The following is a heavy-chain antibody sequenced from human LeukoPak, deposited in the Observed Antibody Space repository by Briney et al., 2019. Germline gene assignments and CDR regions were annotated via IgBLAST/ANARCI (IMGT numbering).Heavy chain of an antibody. V-gene: IGHV3-30-3*01. D-gene: IGHD6-13*01. CDR2: ISYDGSNK. Sequence: GGSLRLSCAASGFTFSSYAMHWVRQAPGKGLEWVAVISYDGSNKYYADSVKGRFTISRDNSKNTLYLQMNSLRAEDTAVYYCATTSSSWDYYFDYWGQGTLVTVSS. CDR1: GFTFSSYA. J-gene: IGHJ4*02. CDR3: ATTSSSWDYYFDY.